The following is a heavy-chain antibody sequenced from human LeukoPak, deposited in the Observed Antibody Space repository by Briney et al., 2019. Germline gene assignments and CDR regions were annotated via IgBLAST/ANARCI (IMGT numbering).Heavy chain of an antibody. J-gene: IGHJ4*02. V-gene: IGHV3-15*01. CDR3: TARRTGWYDY. CDR2: IKSKADGGTT. D-gene: IGHD6-19*01. Sequence: GGSLRLSCAASAFTFTNAWVSWVRQAPGKGLEWVGRIKSKADGGTTDYAAPVKGRFTISRDDSENTVSLQINSLETEDTAVYYCTARRTGWYDYWGQGTLVTVS. CDR1: AFTFTNAW.